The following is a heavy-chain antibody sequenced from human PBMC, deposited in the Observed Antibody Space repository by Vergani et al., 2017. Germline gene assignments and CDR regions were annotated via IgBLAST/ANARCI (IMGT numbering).Heavy chain of an antibody. CDR1: GYTFTSYA. CDR3: ARSAWGEPDVFDI. J-gene: IGHJ3*02. Sequence: QVPLVQSGSELKKPGASVKDSCKASGYTFTSYAMNWVRQAPGQGLEWMGWINTNTGNPAYAQGFTGRFVFSLDTSVSTAYLQSSSLKAVDTAVYYCARSAWGEPDVFDIWGQGTMVTVSS. CDR2: INTNTGNP. D-gene: IGHD3-16*01. V-gene: IGHV7-4-1*02.